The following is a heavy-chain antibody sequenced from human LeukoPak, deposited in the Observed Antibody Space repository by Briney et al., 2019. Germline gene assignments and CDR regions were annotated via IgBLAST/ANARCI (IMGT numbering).Heavy chain of an antibody. J-gene: IGHJ4*02. CDR2: IHANDGNT. V-gene: IGHV3-23*01. D-gene: IGHD2-2*01. Sequence: PAGSLRLSCAASGFTFSSYAMNWVRQAPGKGLEWVSSIHANDGNTYYAESVKGRFTISRDNSKDTLYLQVNSLRAEDTAAYYCARSFRPCSSTSCYFSFDFWGQGIQVAVSS. CDR1: GFTFSSYA. CDR3: ARSFRPCSSTSCYFSFDF.